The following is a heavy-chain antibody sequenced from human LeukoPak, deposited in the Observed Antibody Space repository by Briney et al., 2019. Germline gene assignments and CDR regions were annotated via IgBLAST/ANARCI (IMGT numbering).Heavy chain of an antibody. V-gene: IGHV4-38-2*02. CDR2: IYHSGST. CDR1: GYSISSGYY. J-gene: IGHJ4*02. Sequence: SETLSLTCTVSGYSISSGYYWGWIRQPPGKGLEWIGSIYHSGSTYYNPSLKSRVTISVDTSKNQFSLKLSSVTAADTAVYYCARELPNYFDYWGQGTLVTVSS. CDR3: ARELPNYFDY.